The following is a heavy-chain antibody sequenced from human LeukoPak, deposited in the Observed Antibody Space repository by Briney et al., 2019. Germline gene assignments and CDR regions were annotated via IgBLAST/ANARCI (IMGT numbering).Heavy chain of an antibody. CDR2: ISSAGSTT. V-gene: IGHV3-11*01. CDR3: ATLFAVVTAIPPLEV. CDR1: GFTFSDYY. Sequence: GGSLRLSCAASGFTFSDYYMNWIRQAPGKGLEWVSYISSAGSTTYYADSVKGRFTISRDNAKNTLYLQMNSLRAEDTAVYFCATLFAVVTAIPPLEVRGQGTTVNVS. J-gene: IGHJ6*02. D-gene: IGHD2-21*02.